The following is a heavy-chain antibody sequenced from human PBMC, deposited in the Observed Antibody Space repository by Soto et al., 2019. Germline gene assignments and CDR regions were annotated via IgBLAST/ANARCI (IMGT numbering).Heavy chain of an antibody. CDR3: AKDRPTRNYYDSSGYTTGMYFQH. D-gene: IGHD3-22*01. V-gene: IGHV3-23*01. Sequence: RRLSCAASGFTFSSYAMSWVRQAPGKGLEWVSAISGSGGSTYYADSVKGRFTISRDNSKNTLYLQMNSLRAEDTAVYYCAKDRPTRNYYDSSGYTTGMYFQHWGQGTLVTVS. CDR2: ISGSGGST. J-gene: IGHJ1*01. CDR1: GFTFSSYA.